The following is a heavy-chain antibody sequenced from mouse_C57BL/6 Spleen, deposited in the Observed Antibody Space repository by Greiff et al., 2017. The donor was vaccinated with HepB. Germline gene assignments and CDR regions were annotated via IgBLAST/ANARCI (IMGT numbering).Heavy chain of an antibody. CDR2: IDPENGDT. V-gene: IGHV14-4*01. Sequence: EVHVKQSGAELVRPGASVKLSCTASGFNIKDDYMHWVKQRPEQGLEWIGWIDPENGDTEYASKFQGKATITADTSSNTAYLQLSSLTSEDTAVYYCTRGIYYGNPPYWYFDVWGTGTTVTVSS. J-gene: IGHJ1*03. CDR1: GFNIKDDY. CDR3: TRGIYYGNPPYWYFDV. D-gene: IGHD2-1*01.